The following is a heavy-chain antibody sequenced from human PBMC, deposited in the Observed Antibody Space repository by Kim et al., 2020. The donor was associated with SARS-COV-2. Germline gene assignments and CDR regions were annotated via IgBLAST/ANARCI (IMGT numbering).Heavy chain of an antibody. CDR1: GGSFNDYY. V-gene: IGHV4-34*01. Sequence: SETLSLTCAVYGGSFNDYYWTWIRQPPGKGLEWIGEINHIGSTKYNSSLKSRVTMSADTSKNQLSLKSSFVTAADTAVYYCAKHDARYCSGGNCWYFDYWGQGTLVTVSS. D-gene: IGHD2-15*01. J-gene: IGHJ4*02. CDR3: AKHDARYCSGGNCWYFDY. CDR2: INHIGST.